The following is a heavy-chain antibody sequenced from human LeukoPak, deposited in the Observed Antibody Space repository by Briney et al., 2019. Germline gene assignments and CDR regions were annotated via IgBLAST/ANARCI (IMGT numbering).Heavy chain of an antibody. CDR2: INHSGST. Sequence: TLSLTCAVXXXXXSGXYWSXIXQXPGXGXXWIGEINHSGSTNYNPSLKSRVTISVDTSKNQFSLKLSSVTAADTAVYYCTAAGNRPYYFDYWGQGTLVTVSS. CDR3: TAAGNRPYYFDY. J-gene: IGHJ4*02. D-gene: IGHD6-13*01. V-gene: IGHV4-34*01. CDR1: XXXXSGXY.